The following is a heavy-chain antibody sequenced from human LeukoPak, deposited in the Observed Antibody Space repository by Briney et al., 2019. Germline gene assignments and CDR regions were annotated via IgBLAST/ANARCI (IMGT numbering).Heavy chain of an antibody. J-gene: IGHJ4*02. CDR2: TNTDGGTT. V-gene: IGHV3-74*01. CDR3: ARAADYYASGIFY. Sequence: GGSLRLSCAASGFTFSNYWMHWVRQAPGKGLVWVSRTNTDGGTTTYADSVKGGFTISRDNAKNTLYLQMNSLRAEDTAVYYCARAADYYASGIFYWRQGTLVTVSS. D-gene: IGHD3-10*01. CDR1: GFTFSNYW.